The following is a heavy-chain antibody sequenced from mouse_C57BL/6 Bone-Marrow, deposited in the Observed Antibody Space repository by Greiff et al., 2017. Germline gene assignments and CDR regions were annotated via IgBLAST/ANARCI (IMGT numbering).Heavy chain of an antibody. D-gene: IGHD1-1*01. Sequence: VHLQQSGAELVKPGASVKISCKASGYAFSSYGMNWVKQRPGKGLEWIGQIYPGDGDNYYNGKFKGKATLTADNSSNTAYLQLISLTSEDSAVYFFSRRGLTTVDYWGQGTSLTVSS. CDR1: GYAFSSYG. J-gene: IGHJ2*02. V-gene: IGHV1-80*01. CDR2: IYPGDGDN. CDR3: SRRGLTTVDY.